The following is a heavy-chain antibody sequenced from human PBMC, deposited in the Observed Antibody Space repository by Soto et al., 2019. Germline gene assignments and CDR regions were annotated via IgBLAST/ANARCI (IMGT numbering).Heavy chain of an antibody. D-gene: IGHD3-3*01. CDR3: ARDTSGLNPVPYFDY. CDR2: IDPSDSYT. V-gene: IGHV5-10-1*01. Sequence: GESLKISCKGSGYSFTSYWISWVRQMPGKGLEWMGRIDPSDSYTNYSPSFQGHVTISADKSISTAYLQWSSLKASDTAMYYCARDTSGLNPVPYFDYWGQGTLVTVSS. CDR1: GYSFTSYW. J-gene: IGHJ4*02.